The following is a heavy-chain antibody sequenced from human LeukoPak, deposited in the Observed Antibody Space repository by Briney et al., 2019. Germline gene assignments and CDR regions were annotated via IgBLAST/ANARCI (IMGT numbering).Heavy chain of an antibody. CDR1: GVYCCSYW. CDR2: INYDGTTT. Sequence: VGSLRHSSAASGVYCCSYWRNWGRHDLRGRVVWISRINYDGTTTSSADSVKGRFTISRDNAKNTLYLQMNSLRAEATAAFYCGRGRPREYNGYVIDYWGQGTPITVSS. D-gene: IGHD5-12*01. V-gene: IGHV3-74*01. J-gene: IGHJ4*02. CDR3: GRGRPREYNGYVIDY.